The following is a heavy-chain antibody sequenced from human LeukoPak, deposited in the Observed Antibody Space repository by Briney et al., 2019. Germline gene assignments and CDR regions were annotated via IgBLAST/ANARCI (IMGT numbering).Heavy chain of an antibody. J-gene: IGHJ3*02. Sequence: ASVKVSCKASGYTFTSYAMHWVRQAPGQRLEWMGWINAGNGNTKYSQKFQGRVTITRDTSASTANMELSSLRSEDTAVYYCARDDWGHAFDIWGQGTMVTVSS. V-gene: IGHV1-3*01. CDR3: ARDDWGHAFDI. D-gene: IGHD3-9*01. CDR1: GYTFTSYA. CDR2: INAGNGNT.